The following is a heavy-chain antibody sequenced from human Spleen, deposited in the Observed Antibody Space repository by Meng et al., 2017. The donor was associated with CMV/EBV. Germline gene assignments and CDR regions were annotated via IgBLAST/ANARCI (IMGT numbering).Heavy chain of an antibody. CDR1: GFTFRSYV. CDR3: ARGYGDDGLNYYYYGMDV. V-gene: IGHV3-23*03. J-gene: IGHJ6*02. D-gene: IGHD4-17*01. Sequence: GESLKISCAASGFTFRSYVIHWVRQAPGKGLEWVSVIYSGGSSTYYADSVKGRFTISRDNSKNTLYLQMNSLRAEDTAVYYCARGYGDDGLNYYYYGMDVWGQGTTVTVSS. CDR2: IYSGGSST.